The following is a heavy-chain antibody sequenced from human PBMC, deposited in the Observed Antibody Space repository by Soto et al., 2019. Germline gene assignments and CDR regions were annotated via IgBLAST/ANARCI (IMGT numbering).Heavy chain of an antibody. D-gene: IGHD2-8*01. Sequence: QVQLVQSGAEVKKPGSSVKVSCKASGDTFTTNSLNWVRQAPGQGLEWMGGIIPVVGTTKYAQKYPDRVTITGDKSTNTAYMELSSLRSDDTAVYYCARGLLYATTYFDYWGQGTPVTVSS. J-gene: IGHJ4*02. CDR1: GDTFTTNS. V-gene: IGHV1-69*06. CDR2: IIPVVGTT. CDR3: ARGLLYATTYFDY.